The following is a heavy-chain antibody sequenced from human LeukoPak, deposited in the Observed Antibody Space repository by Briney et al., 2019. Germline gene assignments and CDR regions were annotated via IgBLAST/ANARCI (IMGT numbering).Heavy chain of an antibody. V-gene: IGHV1-46*01. J-gene: IGHJ4*02. CDR3: ARGGHIENWWGSFDY. CDR2: INPSGGST. Sequence: ASVKVSCKASGYTFTSYAMHWVRQAPGQRLEWMGIINPSGGSTTYAQKIQGRVTMTRDTPTSTVYMELSSLRSEDTAVYYCARGGHIENWWGSFDYWGQGTLATVSS. D-gene: IGHD2-21*01. CDR1: GYTFTSYA.